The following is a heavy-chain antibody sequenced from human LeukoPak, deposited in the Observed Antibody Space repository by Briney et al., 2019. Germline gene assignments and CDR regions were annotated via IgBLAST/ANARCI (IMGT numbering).Heavy chain of an antibody. CDR3: ARSYYDSSGSLFFDY. V-gene: IGHV1-8*01. CDR2: MNPNSGNT. D-gene: IGHD3-22*01. Sequence: ASVKVSCKASGYTFTSYDINWVRQATGQGLEWMGWMNPNSGNTGYAQKFQGRVTMTRNTSISTAYMELSSLRSEDTAVYYCARSYYDSSGSLFFDYWAREPWSPSPQ. CDR1: GYTFTSYD. J-gene: IGHJ4*02.